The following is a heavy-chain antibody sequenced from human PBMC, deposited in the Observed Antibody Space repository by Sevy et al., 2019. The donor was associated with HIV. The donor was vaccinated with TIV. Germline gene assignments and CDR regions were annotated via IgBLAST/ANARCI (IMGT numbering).Heavy chain of an antibody. Sequence: GGSLRLSCAASGFTFSSYAMSWVRQAPGKGLEWVSAISGSGGSTYYADSVKGRFTMSRDNSKNTLYRQMNSLRAEDTAVYYCAKAPQASPLWFGELLSSYYGMDVWGQGTTVTVSS. J-gene: IGHJ6*02. CDR2: ISGSGGST. V-gene: IGHV3-23*01. CDR3: AKAPQASPLWFGELLSSYYGMDV. CDR1: GFTFSSYA. D-gene: IGHD3-10*01.